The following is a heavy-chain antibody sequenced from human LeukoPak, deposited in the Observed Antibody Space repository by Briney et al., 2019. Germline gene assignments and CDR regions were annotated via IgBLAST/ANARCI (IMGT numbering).Heavy chain of an antibody. V-gene: IGHV4-59*01. J-gene: IGHJ5*02. D-gene: IGHD2-15*01. CDR3: AREVGDSDSDNWFDP. Sequence: SETLSLTCAVSGGSINNYYWSWIRQPPGEGLEWVGYIYYSGSTNYNPSLKSRVTISIDTSKNRFSLNLSSVTAADTAVYYCAREVGDSDSDNWFDPWGQGTLVTVSS. CDR2: IYYSGST. CDR1: GGSINNYY.